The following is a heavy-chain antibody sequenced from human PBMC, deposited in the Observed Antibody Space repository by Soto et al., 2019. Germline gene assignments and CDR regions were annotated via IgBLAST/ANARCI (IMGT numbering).Heavy chain of an antibody. CDR3: ARTWVDCSGGSCYPDHFDY. CDR2: IIPIFGTA. J-gene: IGHJ4*02. D-gene: IGHD2-15*01. Sequence: GASVKVSCKASGGTFSSYAISWVRQAPGQRLEWMGGIIPIFGTANYAQKFQGRVTITADESTSTAYMELSSLRSEDTAVYYCARTWVDCSGGSCYPDHFDYWGQGTLVTVSS. CDR1: GGTFSSYA. V-gene: IGHV1-69*13.